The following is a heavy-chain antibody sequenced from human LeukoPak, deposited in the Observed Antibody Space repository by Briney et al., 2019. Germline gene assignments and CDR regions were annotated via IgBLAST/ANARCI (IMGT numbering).Heavy chain of an antibody. V-gene: IGHV3-30*04. CDR3: ERDRDDILTD. D-gene: IGHD3-9*01. J-gene: IGHJ4*02. CDR2: ISYDGSNK. Sequence: GGPLRLSCAASGFTFSSYAMHWVRQAPGKGLEWVAVISYDGSNKYYADSVKGRFTISRDNSKNTLYLQMNSLRAEDTAVYYCERDRDDILTDWGQGTLVTVSS. CDR1: GFTFSSYA.